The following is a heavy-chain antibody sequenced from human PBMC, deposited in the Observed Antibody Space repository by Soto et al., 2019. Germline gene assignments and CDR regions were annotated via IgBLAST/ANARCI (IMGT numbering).Heavy chain of an antibody. CDR1: GGSISSYY. Sequence: QVQLQESGPGLVKPSETLSLTCTVSGGSISSYYWSWIRQPPGKGLEWIGYIYYSGSTNYNPSLKSRVTISVDTSKNQFSLKLSSVTAADTAVYYCARTDTAMITGLDYWGQGTLVTVSS. CDR2: IYYSGST. V-gene: IGHV4-59*01. D-gene: IGHD5-18*01. CDR3: ARTDTAMITGLDY. J-gene: IGHJ4*02.